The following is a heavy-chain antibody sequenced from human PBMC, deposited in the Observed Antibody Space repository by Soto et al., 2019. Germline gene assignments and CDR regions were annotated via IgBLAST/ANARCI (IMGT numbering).Heavy chain of an antibody. D-gene: IGHD2-21*02. CDR3: AKAPWWAYWGGDCFVDY. CDR1: GFSSRGYA. J-gene: IGHJ4*02. V-gene: IGHV3-30*18. CDR2: ISFDGSNK. Sequence: GGSLRLSCAASGFSSRGYAMYWGRQAPGKGLEGVAIISFDGSNKYYADSVEGRFTISRDNSNSSLFLQMDRLRAEDTAVYYCAKAPWWAYWGGDCFVDYWGQGTQVTVSS.